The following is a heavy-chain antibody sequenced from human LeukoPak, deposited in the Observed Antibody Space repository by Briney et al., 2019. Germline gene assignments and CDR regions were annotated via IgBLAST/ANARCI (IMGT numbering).Heavy chain of an antibody. D-gene: IGHD4-23*01. CDR3: ARRSISGNSWDYFDY. CDR1: GGSFSGYY. Sequence: TSETLSLTCAVYGGSFSGYYWSWIRQPPGKGLEWIGEINHSGSTNYNPSLKSRVTISVDTSKNQFSLKLSSVTAADTAVYYCARRSISGNSWDYFDYWGQGTLVTVSS. CDR2: INHSGST. V-gene: IGHV4-34*01. J-gene: IGHJ4*02.